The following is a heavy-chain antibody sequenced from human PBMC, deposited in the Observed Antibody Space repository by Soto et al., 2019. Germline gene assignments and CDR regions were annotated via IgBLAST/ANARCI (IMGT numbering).Heavy chain of an antibody. CDR3: ARDWWEKPAGKETVSRFDY. V-gene: IGHV3-33*01. CDR1: GFAFSNYG. CDR2: IWGDGTKK. Sequence: QVHLVESGGGVVQPGRSLTLSCTASGFAFSNYGIHWVRQAPGRGLEWVAVIWGDGTKKFYAGSVRGRFTISRDNSKNTIYQQMTSLRAEDTAVYYCARDWWEKPAGKETVSRFDYWGQGTLVTVSS. J-gene: IGHJ4*02. D-gene: IGHD6-13*01.